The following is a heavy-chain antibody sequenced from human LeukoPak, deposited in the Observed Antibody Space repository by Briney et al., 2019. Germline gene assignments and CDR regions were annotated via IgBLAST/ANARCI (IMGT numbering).Heavy chain of an antibody. CDR2: IYYSGST. Sequence: SETLSLTCTVSGGSISSGDYYWSWIRQPPGKGLEWIGYIYYSGSTYYNPSLKSRVTISVDTSKNQFSLKLSSVTAADTAVYYCAREVTEYSYGTGLGYAYWGQGTRVTVSS. J-gene: IGHJ4*02. CDR1: GGSISSGDYY. CDR3: AREVTEYSYGTGLGYAY. D-gene: IGHD5-18*01. V-gene: IGHV4-30-4*01.